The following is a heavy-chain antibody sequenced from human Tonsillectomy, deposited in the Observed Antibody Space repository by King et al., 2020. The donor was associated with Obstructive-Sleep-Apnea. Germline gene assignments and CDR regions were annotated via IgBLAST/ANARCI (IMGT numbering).Heavy chain of an antibody. J-gene: IGHJ5*02. D-gene: IGHD3-16*01. CDR2: ISGSSDLI. Sequence: VQLVESGGGLIQSGGSLRLSCAASGFTFSTYGMNWVRQAPGKGLEWISYISGSSDLIHYADSVKGRFIISRDSAKNSLYLQMDSLSAEDTAVYYCARGGINWDNWFDPWGQGTLVTVSS. CDR1: GFTFSTYG. V-gene: IGHV3-48*04. CDR3: ARGGINWDNWFDP.